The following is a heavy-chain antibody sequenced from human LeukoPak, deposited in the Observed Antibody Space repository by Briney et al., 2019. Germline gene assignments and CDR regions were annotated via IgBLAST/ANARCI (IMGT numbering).Heavy chain of an antibody. J-gene: IGHJ4*02. Sequence: ASVKVSCKASGGTFSSYAISWVRQARGQGLEWMGGIIPIFGTANYAQKFQGRVTITADESTSTAYMELSSLRSEDTAVYYCAGRSGSYSHFDYWGQGTLVTVSS. CDR2: IIPIFGTA. D-gene: IGHD1-26*01. CDR1: GGTFSSYA. CDR3: AGRSGSYSHFDY. V-gene: IGHV1-69*13.